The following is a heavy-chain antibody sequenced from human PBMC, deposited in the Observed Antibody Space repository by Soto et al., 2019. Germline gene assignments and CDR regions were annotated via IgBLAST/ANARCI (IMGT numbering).Heavy chain of an antibody. J-gene: IGHJ6*02. CDR1: AGTTSRSRQS. D-gene: IGHD3-9*01. CDR3: AIGKFLTGFSLLSSHYGMEV. Sequence: SQKLSVTSTASAGTTSRSRQSAARIRQQSRNMPACLGRIYYSDTTYYNPSLKSRVTISVDTSKNQFSLKLSSVTAADTAVYYCAIGKFLTGFSLLSSHYGMEVWGQGPTGT. CDR2: IYYSDTT. V-gene: IGHV4-39*01.